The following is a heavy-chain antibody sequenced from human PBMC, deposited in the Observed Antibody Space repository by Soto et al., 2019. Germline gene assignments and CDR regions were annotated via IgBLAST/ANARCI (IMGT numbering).Heavy chain of an antibody. Sequence: GGSLRLSCAASGFTFSSYSMHWVRQAPGKGLEWVAVISYDGSNKYYADSVKGRFTISRDNSKNTLYLQMNSLRAEDTAVYYCARDWRLRPNDYYYYYYGMDVWGQGTTVTVSS. J-gene: IGHJ6*02. CDR2: ISYDGSNK. D-gene: IGHD5-12*01. V-gene: IGHV3-30-3*01. CDR3: ARDWRLRPNDYYYYYYGMDV. CDR1: GFTFSSYS.